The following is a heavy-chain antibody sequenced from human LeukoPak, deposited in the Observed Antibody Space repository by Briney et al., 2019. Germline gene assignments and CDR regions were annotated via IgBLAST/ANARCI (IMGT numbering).Heavy chain of an antibody. V-gene: IGHV1-69*05. Sequence: ASVKVSCKASGGTFSSYAISWVRQAPGQGLEWMGGIIPISGTANYAQKFQGRVTITTDESTSTAYMELSSLRSEDTAVYYCARGGYSGSYHIDYWGQGTLVTVSS. CDR1: GGTFSSYA. D-gene: IGHD1-26*01. CDR3: ARGGYSGSYHIDY. CDR2: IIPISGTA. J-gene: IGHJ4*02.